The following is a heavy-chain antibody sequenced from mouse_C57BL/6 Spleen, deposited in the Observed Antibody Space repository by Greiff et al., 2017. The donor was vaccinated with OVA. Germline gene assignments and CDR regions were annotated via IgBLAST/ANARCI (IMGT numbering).Heavy chain of an antibody. CDR2: ISSGGSYT. CDR1: GFPFSSYG. V-gene: IGHV5-6*01. J-gene: IGHJ3*01. CDR3: ARQRGAYNRNYGGAWFAY. D-gene: IGHD2-5*01. Sequence: EVMLVESGGDLVKPGGSLKLSCAASGFPFSSYGMSWVRQTPDKRLEWVATISSGGSYTYYPDSVKGRFTISRDNAQNTLYLQMSSLKAEDTAMYDCARQRGAYNRNYGGAWFAYWGQGTLVTVSA.